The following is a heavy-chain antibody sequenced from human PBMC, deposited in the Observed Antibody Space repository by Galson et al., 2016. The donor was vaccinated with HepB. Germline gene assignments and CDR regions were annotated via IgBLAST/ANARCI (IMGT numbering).Heavy chain of an antibody. Sequence: SVKVSCKASEYTFSNYDIHWVRQATGQGPEYMGWINPRSGNTGYAQKFQDRVTMTRNTAITTAYVELSSLTSEDTAVYYCARETRGGTMSKVMDVWGQGTTVTVS. J-gene: IGHJ6*02. D-gene: IGHD2-15*01. CDR2: INPRSGNT. V-gene: IGHV1-8*01. CDR3: ARETRGGTMSKVMDV. CDR1: EYTFSNYD.